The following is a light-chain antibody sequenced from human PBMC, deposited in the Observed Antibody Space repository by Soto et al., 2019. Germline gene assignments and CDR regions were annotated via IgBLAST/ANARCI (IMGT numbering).Light chain of an antibody. CDR2: GAS. V-gene: IGKV3-20*01. J-gene: IGKJ5*01. CDR1: QSISNNY. Sequence: EIVLTQYPDTLSLSPGESATLSCRASQSISNNYLAWYQQKPGRAPRLLIYGASNRATGIEDRFSGSGSGTELRLTISRVEPEDFAMFYCQQYDNSISFGQGTRLEIE. CDR3: QQYDNSIS.